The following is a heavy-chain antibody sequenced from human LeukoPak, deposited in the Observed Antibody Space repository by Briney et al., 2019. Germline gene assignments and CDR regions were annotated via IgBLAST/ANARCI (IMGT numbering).Heavy chain of an antibody. CDR2: IYYSGST. J-gene: IGHJ4*02. D-gene: IGHD6-13*01. Sequence: SQTLSLTCTVSGGSISSGGYYWSWIRQHPGKGLEWIGYIYYSGSTYYNPSLKSRLTMYVDTSKNQFSLKLSSVTAADTAVYYCARHDLGAAAGAFDYWGQGTLVTVSS. V-gene: IGHV4-31*03. CDR1: GGSISSGGYY. CDR3: ARHDLGAAAGAFDY.